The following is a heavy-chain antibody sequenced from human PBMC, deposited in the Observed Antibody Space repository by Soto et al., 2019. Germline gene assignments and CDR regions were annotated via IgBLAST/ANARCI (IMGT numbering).Heavy chain of an antibody. CDR2: INHSGST. CDR1: GGSFSGYY. Sequence: SETLSLTCAVYGGSFSGYYWSWIRQPPGKGLEWIGEINHSGSTNYNPSLKSRVTISVDTSKNQFSLKLSSVTAADTAVYYCARVGRSWYGCVLDYWGQGTLVPVSS. D-gene: IGHD6-13*01. J-gene: IGHJ4*02. V-gene: IGHV4-34*01. CDR3: ARVGRSWYGCVLDY.